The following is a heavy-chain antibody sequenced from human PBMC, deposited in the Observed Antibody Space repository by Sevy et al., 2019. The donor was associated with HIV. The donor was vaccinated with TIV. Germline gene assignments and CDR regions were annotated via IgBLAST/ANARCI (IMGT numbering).Heavy chain of an antibody. CDR2: IKAKSDGGTI. CDR3: NTDPIIVLLVTDGMDV. J-gene: IGHJ6*02. V-gene: IGHV3-15*01. CDR1: GFTFSYAW. D-gene: IGHD2-8*02. Sequence: GGSLRLSCAASGFTFSYAWMSWVRQAPGKGLEWVGRIKAKSDGGTIDYAAPVKGRFTISRDDSKKTLYLQMNSLKTVDKCIYYCNTDPIIVLLVTDGMDVWGQGTTVTVSS.